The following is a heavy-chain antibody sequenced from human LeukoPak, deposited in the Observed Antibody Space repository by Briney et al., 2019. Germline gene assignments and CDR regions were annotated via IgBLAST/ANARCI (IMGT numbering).Heavy chain of an antibody. CDR2: ISYDGSNK. J-gene: IGHJ4*02. Sequence: GGSLRLSCAASGFTFSSYGMHWVRQAPGKGLEWVAVISYDGSNKYYADSVRGRFTISRDNSKNTLYLQMNSLRAEDTAVYYCASVACSAVTCFGFLFFDYWGQGTLVTVSS. V-gene: IGHV3-30*03. D-gene: IGHD2-15*01. CDR1: GFTFSSYG. CDR3: ASVACSAVTCFGFLFFDY.